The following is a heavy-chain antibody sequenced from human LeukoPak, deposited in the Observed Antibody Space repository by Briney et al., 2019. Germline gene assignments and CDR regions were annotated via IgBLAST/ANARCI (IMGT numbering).Heavy chain of an antibody. Sequence: SETLSLTRTVSGGSISSSSYYWGWIRQPPGKGLEWIGSIYYSGSTYYNPSLKSRVTISVDTSKNQFSLKLSSVTAADTAVYYCARACSGGSCYSDFDPWGQGTLVTVSS. CDR2: IYYSGST. CDR1: GGSISSSSYY. J-gene: IGHJ5*02. V-gene: IGHV4-39*07. CDR3: ARACSGGSCYSDFDP. D-gene: IGHD2-15*01.